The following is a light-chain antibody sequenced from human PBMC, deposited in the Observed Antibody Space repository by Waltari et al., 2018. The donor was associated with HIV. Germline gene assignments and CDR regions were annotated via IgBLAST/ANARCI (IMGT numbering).Light chain of an antibody. CDR2: DAS. V-gene: IGKV3-15*01. CDR1: YSVAGN. CDR3: QQYNHWPRT. J-gene: IGKJ1*01. Sequence: EIVMTQSPATLSVSLGEKATLSCKAIYSVAGNLAWYQQKPGQAPGLLIHDASTRAAGIPARFSGSGSGTEFSLSISSLQSEDSAIYYCQQYNHWPRTFGQGTKVEIK.